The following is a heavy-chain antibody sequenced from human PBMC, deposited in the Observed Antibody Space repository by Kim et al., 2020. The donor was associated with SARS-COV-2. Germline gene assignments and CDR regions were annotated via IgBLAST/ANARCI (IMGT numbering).Heavy chain of an antibody. D-gene: IGHD2-8*02. J-gene: IGHJ5*02. V-gene: IGHV1-46*01. Sequence: TSYAQKDQGRVTMTRNTSTSTVYMGLSSLRSEDTAVYYCARGIVLASFDPWGQGTLVTVSS. CDR3: ARGIVLASFDP. CDR2: T.